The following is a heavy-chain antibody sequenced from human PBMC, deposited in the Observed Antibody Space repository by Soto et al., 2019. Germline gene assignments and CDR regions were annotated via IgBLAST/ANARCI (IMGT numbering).Heavy chain of an antibody. CDR3: ARELRFLEWPRMDV. J-gene: IGHJ6*03. V-gene: IGHV1-2*04. D-gene: IGHD3-3*01. CDR1: GYTFTGYY. Sequence: ASVKVSCKASGYTFTGYYMHWVRQAPGQGLEWMGWINPNSGGKNYAQKFQGWVTMTRDTSISTAYMELSRLRSDDTAVYYCARELRFLEWPRMDVWGKGTTVTVSS. CDR2: INPNSGGK.